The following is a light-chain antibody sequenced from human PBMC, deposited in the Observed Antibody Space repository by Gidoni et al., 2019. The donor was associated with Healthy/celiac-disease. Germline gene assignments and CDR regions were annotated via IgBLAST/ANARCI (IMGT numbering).Light chain of an antibody. Sequence: QSALTQPPLVSGSPGQAATISCTGTSSDVGGYNYVSWYQQHPGKAPKLMIHDVSKRPSGVPDRFSGSKSGNTASLTISGLQAEDEADYYCCSYAGSYTYVVFGGGTKLTVL. CDR3: CSYAGSYTYVV. J-gene: IGLJ2*01. V-gene: IGLV2-11*01. CDR2: DVS. CDR1: SSDVGGYNY.